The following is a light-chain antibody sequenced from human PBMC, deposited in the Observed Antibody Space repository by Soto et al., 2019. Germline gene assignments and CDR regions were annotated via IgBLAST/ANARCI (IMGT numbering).Light chain of an antibody. CDR1: QSISSW. J-gene: IGKJ1*01. CDR3: QQYQSYSRT. CDR2: DAS. V-gene: IGKV1-5*01. Sequence: DIQMTQSPSTLSASVGDRVTITCRASQSISSWLAWYQQKPGKAPKLPIYDASSLESGVPSRFSGSGSGTEFTLTISSLKPDDFATYYCQQYQSYSRTFGQGTKVDIK.